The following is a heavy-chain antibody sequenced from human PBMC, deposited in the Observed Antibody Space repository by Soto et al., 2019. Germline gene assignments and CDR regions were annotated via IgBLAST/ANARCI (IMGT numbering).Heavy chain of an antibody. J-gene: IGHJ4*02. Sequence: GGSLRLSCAASGFTFSSYAMHWVRQAPGKGLEWVAVISYDGSNKYYADSVKGRFTISRDNSKNTLYLQMNSLRAEDTVVYYCARDPLIVVVPAPPRPPDYWGQGTLVTVSS. CDR3: ARDPLIVVVPAPPRPPDY. CDR1: GFTFSSYA. V-gene: IGHV3-30-3*01. D-gene: IGHD2-2*01. CDR2: ISYDGSNK.